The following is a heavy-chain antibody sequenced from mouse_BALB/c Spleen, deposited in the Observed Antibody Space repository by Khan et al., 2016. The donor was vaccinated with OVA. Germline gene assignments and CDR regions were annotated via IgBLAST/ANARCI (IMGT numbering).Heavy chain of an antibody. CDR3: ARDKGYAYDWYFDV. D-gene: IGHD1-2*01. CDR2: IYYSGTI. CDR1: GISITTGNYR. V-gene: IGHV3-5*02. Sequence: VQLKESGPGLVKPSQTVSLTCTVTGISITTGNYRWSWIRQFPGNKLEWIGNIYYSGTITYNPSLTSRTTITRYTSKNQFFLEMNSLTAEETATYYCARDKGYAYDWYFDVWGAGTTVTVSS. J-gene: IGHJ1*01.